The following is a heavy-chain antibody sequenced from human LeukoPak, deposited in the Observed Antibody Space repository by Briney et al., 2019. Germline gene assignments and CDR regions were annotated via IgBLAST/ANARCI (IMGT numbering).Heavy chain of an antibody. CDR3: ARGAPESS. CDR1: GGSFSGYY. J-gene: IGHJ5*02. V-gene: IGHV4-34*01. CDR2: INHSGST. Sequence: SETLSLTCAVYGGSFSGYYWSWTRQPPGKGLGWIGEINHSGSTNYNPSLKSRVTISVDTSKNQFSLKLSSVTAADTAVYYCARGAPESSWGQGTLVTVPS.